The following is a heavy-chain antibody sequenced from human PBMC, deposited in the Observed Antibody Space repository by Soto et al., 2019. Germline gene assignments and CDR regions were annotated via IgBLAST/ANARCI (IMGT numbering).Heavy chain of an antibody. CDR2: IKSKTDGGTT. CDR1: GFTFSNAW. V-gene: IGHV3-15*01. D-gene: IGHD1-1*01. CDR3: TTDVGRCVAYYGMDV. Sequence: EVQLVESGGGLVKPGGSLRLSCAASGFTFSNAWMSWVRQAPGKGLEWVGRIKSKTDGGTTDYAAPVKGRFTISRDDSKNTLYLPMNSLKTEDTAVYYCTTDVGRCVAYYGMDVWGQGTTVTVAS. J-gene: IGHJ6*02.